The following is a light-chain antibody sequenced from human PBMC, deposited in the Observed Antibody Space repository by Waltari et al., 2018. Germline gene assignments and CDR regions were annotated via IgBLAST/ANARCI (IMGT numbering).Light chain of an antibody. CDR1: QDISNY. V-gene: IGKV1-33*01. CDR3: QLYNYPLSIT. J-gene: IGKJ5*01. CDR2: GAS. Sequence: DIQLTQSPSSLSASVGDRVTITCQVSQDISNYLSWYQQKSGKAPKLLIYGASNLELGVPSRFSGSGSGTVFTITITSLQPEDTGMYYCQLYNYPLSITFGQGTRLEI.